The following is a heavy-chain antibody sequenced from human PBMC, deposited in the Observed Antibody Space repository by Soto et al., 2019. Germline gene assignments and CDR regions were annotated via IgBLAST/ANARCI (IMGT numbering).Heavy chain of an antibody. J-gene: IGHJ4*02. CDR2: ISAYNGNT. Sequence: ASVKVSCKASGYTFTSYGISWVRQAPGQGLEWMGWISAYNGNTNYAQKLQGRVTMTTDTSTSTAYMELRSLRSDDTAVYYCARNLPSAYYYDSSGPPEGAFDYWGQGTRGTVPS. V-gene: IGHV1-18*01. D-gene: IGHD3-22*01. CDR1: GYTFTSYG. CDR3: ARNLPSAYYYDSSGPPEGAFDY.